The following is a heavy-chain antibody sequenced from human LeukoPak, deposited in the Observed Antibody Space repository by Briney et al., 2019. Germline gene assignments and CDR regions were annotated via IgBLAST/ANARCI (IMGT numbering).Heavy chain of an antibody. J-gene: IGHJ4*02. CDR3: AKRRDYDASPYYRYFLDS. Sequence: GGSLRLSCAGSGFSFRMYAMNWVRQAPGKGLEWVSGLSGSGDNTYSAESVKGRFTISRDNSKNTVYLQMNSLRAEDTAVYYCAKRRDYDASPYYRYFLDSWGQGTLVTVSS. V-gene: IGHV3-23*01. D-gene: IGHD3-22*01. CDR2: LSGSGDNT. CDR1: GFSFRMYA.